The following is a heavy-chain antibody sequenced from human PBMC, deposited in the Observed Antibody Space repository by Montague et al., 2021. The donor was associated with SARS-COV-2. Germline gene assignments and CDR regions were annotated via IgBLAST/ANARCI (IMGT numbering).Heavy chain of an antibody. Sequence: SETLSLTCTVSGDSISSYYWSWIRQPPGKGLDWIWLIYTNGSTKYNPTPKSRITISVDTSKNKFSLKLSSVTATDTAVYYCAGEHMSTKFMVYYYSMDVWGQGTTVTVSS. D-gene: IGHD5-24*01. CDR1: GDSISSYY. CDR3: AGEHMSTKFMVYYYSMDV. J-gene: IGHJ6*02. V-gene: IGHV4-4*07. CDR2: IYTNGST.